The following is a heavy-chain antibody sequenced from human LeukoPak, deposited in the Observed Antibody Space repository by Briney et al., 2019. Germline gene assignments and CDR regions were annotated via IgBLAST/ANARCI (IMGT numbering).Heavy chain of an antibody. J-gene: IGHJ4*02. CDR1: GGSISRYY. CDR2: IYYSGST. V-gene: IGHV4-59*01. Sequence: SETLSLTCTVSGGSISRYYWSWIRQPPGKGLEWIGYIYYSGSTNYNPSLKSRVTISVDTSKNQFSLKLSSVTAADTAVYYCAAERITIFGVGTYFDYWGQGTLVTVSS. CDR3: AAERITIFGVGTYFDY. D-gene: IGHD3-3*01.